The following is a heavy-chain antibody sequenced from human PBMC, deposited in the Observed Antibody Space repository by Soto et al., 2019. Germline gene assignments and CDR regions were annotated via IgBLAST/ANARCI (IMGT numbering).Heavy chain of an antibody. J-gene: IGHJ2*01. CDR3: ARGGLALFGGDCPWYFDL. D-gene: IGHD2-21*02. CDR2: SYSDGST. V-gene: IGHV3-53*01. Sequence: EVQLVESGGGLIQPGGSLRLSCAVSGFTVSSTYMSWFRQSPGKGLDWVSISYSDGSTYYTDSVKGRFTISRDSSNNTLHLQRNSLGAEDTAVYSCARGGLALFGGDCPWYFDLWGRGTLVTVSS. CDR1: GFTVSSTY.